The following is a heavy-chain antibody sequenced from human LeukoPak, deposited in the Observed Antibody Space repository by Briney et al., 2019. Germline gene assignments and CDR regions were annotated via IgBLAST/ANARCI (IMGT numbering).Heavy chain of an antibody. CDR2: IFESGGT. CDR1: GGSISSSGYY. V-gene: IGHV4-39*01. D-gene: IGHD4-11*01. J-gene: IGHJ4*02. CDR3: ARHSYTNCIDY. Sequence: PETLSLTCIVSGGSISSSGYYWGWIRQSPGKGLEWIGSIFESGGTYYNPSLKSRVTISVDTSKNQFSLKLVSVTAADTAVYYCARHSYTNCIDYWGQGTLVTVSS.